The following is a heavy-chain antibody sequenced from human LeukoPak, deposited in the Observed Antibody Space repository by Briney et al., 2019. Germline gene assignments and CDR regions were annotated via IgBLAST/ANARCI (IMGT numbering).Heavy chain of an antibody. D-gene: IGHD3-16*02. Sequence: PGGSLRLSCAASGFTFSSSPMHWVRQTPGKGLVWLSRISPDGSGTTYADSVEGRFTSSRDNAKNTLYLQMNSLSVEDTAVYYCTRDRYSVGDIWGQGTLVTVSS. CDR1: GFTFSSSP. CDR2: ISPDGSGT. V-gene: IGHV3-74*01. CDR3: TRDRYSVGDI. J-gene: IGHJ3*02.